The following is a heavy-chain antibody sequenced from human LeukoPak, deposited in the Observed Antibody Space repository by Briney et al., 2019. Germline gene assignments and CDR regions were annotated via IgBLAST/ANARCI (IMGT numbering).Heavy chain of an antibody. CDR3: ARAEIAVAGQIDY. J-gene: IGHJ4*02. CDR1: GYTFTSYD. CDR2: MNPNSGNT. V-gene: IGHV1-8*01. Sequence: ASVKVSCKASGYTFTSYDINWVRQATGQGLEWMGWMNPNSGNTGYAQKFQGRVTVTRNTSISTAYMELSSLRSEDTAVYYCARAEIAVAGQIDYWGQGTLVTVSS. D-gene: IGHD6-19*01.